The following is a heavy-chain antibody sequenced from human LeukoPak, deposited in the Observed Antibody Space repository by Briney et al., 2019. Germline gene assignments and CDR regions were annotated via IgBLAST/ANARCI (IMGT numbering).Heavy chain of an antibody. CDR1: GYTLTELS. Sequence: VASVKVSCKVSGYTLTELSMHWVRQAPGKGLEWMGGFDPEDGETIYAQKFQGRVTMTRDTSTSTVYMELSSLRSEDTAVYYCARLVSSDSPWGQGTLVTVSS. CDR2: FDPEDGET. V-gene: IGHV1-24*01. J-gene: IGHJ5*02. D-gene: IGHD3-9*01. CDR3: ARLVSSDSP.